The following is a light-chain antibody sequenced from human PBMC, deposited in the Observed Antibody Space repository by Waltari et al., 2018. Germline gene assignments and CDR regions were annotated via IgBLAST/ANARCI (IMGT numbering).Light chain of an antibody. CDR1: QAYSSW. CDR3: QQYWT. Sequence: DIQMTQSPSTLSASIGDRVTITCLASQAYSSWLAWYQQKPGKAPRLLIFGGSALESGVPSRFSGSRSGTEFNLTINSLQPDDFATYYCQQYWTFGQGTKVEIK. CDR2: GGS. V-gene: IGKV1-5*01. J-gene: IGKJ1*01.